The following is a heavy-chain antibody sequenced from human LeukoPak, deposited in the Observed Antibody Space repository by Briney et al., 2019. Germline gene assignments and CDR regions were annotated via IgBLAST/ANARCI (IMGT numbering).Heavy chain of an antibody. Sequence: GASVKVSCKASGYTFTSYYMHWVRQAPGQGLEWMGIINPSGGSTSYAQKFQGRVTMTRDTSTSTVYMELSSLRSEDTAVYYCARDPSYGPPGYSSSWAPLYYYYGMDVWGQGTTVTVSS. CDR3: ARDPSYGPPGYSSSWAPLYYYYGMDV. V-gene: IGHV1-46*01. D-gene: IGHD6-13*01. CDR2: INPSGGST. J-gene: IGHJ6*02. CDR1: GYTFTSYY.